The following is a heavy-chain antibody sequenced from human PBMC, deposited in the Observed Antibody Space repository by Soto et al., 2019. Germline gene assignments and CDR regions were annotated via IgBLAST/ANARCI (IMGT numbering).Heavy chain of an antibody. V-gene: IGHV3-33*01. CDR3: ARDQGRGYMVVVA. J-gene: IGHJ4*02. CDR2: IWYDGSNK. D-gene: IGHD2-15*01. Sequence: QVQRVESGGGVVQPGRSLRLSCAASGFTFSSYGTHWVRQAPGKGLEWVAVIWYDGSNKYYADSVKGRFTISRDNSKNTLYLQINSLRAEDTAVYYSARDQGRGYMVVVAWGQGTLVTVSS. CDR1: GFTFSSYG.